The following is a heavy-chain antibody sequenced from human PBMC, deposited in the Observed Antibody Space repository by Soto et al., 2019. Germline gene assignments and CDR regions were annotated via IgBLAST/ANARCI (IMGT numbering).Heavy chain of an antibody. D-gene: IGHD6-6*01. CDR3: ARDRRRFDY. CDR2: TWYDGSNK. CDR1: GFTFSSYG. V-gene: IGHV3-33*01. J-gene: IGHJ4*02. Sequence: ESGGGVVQPGRALRLSCAASGFTFSSYGMHWVRQAPGKGQAWVAVTWYDGSNKYYADSVKGRFTISRDNSKNTLYLQMNSLRAEDTAVYYCARDRRRFDYWGQGTLVTVSS.